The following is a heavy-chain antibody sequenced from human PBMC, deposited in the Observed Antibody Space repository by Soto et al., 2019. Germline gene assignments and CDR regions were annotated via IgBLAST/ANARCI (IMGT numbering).Heavy chain of an antibody. CDR3: ARGPRIVLMVYANFDY. D-gene: IGHD2-8*01. Sequence: ASVKVSCKASGYSFTSYYMHWVRQAPGQGLEWMGIINPSGGSTSYAQKFQGRVTMTRDTSTSTVYMELSSLRSEDTAVYYCARGPRIVLMVYANFDYWGQGTLVTV. CDR1: GYSFTSYY. J-gene: IGHJ4*02. CDR2: INPSGGST. V-gene: IGHV1-46*01.